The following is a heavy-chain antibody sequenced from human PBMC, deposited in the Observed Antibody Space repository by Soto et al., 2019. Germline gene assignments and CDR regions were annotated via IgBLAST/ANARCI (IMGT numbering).Heavy chain of an antibody. CDR1: GGTFNSYD. Sequence: QVQLVQSGAEVKKPGSSMKVSCKASGGTFNSYDINWVRQAPGQGPEWMGGIIPIVETPKYAQKFQGRVTITADESTNTVYMELSSLRSEDTAMYYCARLSRPNYYDTSGFFKDNWFDPWGQGTLVTVSS. CDR2: IIPIVETP. CDR3: ARLSRPNYYDTSGFFKDNWFDP. J-gene: IGHJ5*02. V-gene: IGHV1-69*01. D-gene: IGHD3-22*01.